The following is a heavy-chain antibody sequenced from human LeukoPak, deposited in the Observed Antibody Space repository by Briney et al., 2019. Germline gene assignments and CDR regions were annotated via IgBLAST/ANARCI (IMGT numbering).Heavy chain of an antibody. J-gene: IGHJ4*01. CDR2: INTDGSST. D-gene: IGHD2-21*02. Sequence: GGSLRHSCAASGFEFISYGMQWVRQAPGKGLVWVSRINTDGSSTSYADSVKGRFTVSRDNAKNTLFLQVNSLRVEDTAVYFCTRELPREVTLDYWGQGTPVTVSS. V-gene: IGHV3-74*01. CDR1: GFEFISYG. CDR3: TRELPREVTLDY.